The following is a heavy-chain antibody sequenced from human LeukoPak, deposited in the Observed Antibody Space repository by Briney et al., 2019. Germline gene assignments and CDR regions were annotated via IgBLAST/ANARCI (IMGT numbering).Heavy chain of an antibody. Sequence: SETLSLTCTVSGGSISSYYWSWIRQPPGKGLEWIGYIYYSGSTNYNPSLKSRVTISVDTSKNQFSLKLSSVTAADTAVYYCARQGPAQQLVLFDYWGQGTLVTVSS. J-gene: IGHJ4*02. V-gene: IGHV4-59*08. D-gene: IGHD6-13*01. CDR3: ARQGPAQQLVLFDY. CDR2: IYYSGST. CDR1: GGSISSYY.